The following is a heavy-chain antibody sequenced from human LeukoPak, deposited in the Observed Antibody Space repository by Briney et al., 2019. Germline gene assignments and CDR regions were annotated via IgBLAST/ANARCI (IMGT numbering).Heavy chain of an antibody. CDR3: AREALGWEYSFDY. V-gene: IGHV3-66*01. CDR2: IYSGGST. D-gene: IGHD6-19*01. J-gene: IGHJ4*02. CDR1: GFTVSSNY. Sequence: PGGSLRLSCAASGFTVSSNYMSWVRLAPGKGLEWVSVIYSGGSTYYADSVKGRFTISRDNSKNTLYLQMNSLRAEDTPVYYCAREALGWEYSFDYWGQGALVTVSS.